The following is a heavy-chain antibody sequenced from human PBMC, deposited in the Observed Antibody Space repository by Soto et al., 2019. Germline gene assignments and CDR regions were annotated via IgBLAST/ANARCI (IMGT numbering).Heavy chain of an antibody. D-gene: IGHD2-15*01. CDR2: INHSGST. V-gene: IGHV4-34*01. CDR1: GGSFSGYY. J-gene: IGHJ6*03. Sequence: SETLSLTCAVYGGSFSGYYWSWIRQPPGKGLEWIGEINHSGSTKYNPSLKSRVTISVDTSKNQFSLKLSSVTAADTAVYYCARGRYCSGGSCPAGPYYMDVWGKGTTVTVSS. CDR3: ARGRYCSGGSCPAGPYYMDV.